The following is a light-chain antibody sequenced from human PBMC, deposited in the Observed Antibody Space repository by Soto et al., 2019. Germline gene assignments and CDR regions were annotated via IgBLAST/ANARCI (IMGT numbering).Light chain of an antibody. J-gene: IGLJ2*01. Sequence: QAVVTQEPSLTVSPGGTVTLTCGSSTGAVTSGHYPYWFHQKPGQAPRTLIYDTSNKHSWTPARFSGSLLGGKAALTLSGAQPEDDAEYYCLLSYSGGRRVFGGGTKLTVL. CDR3: LLSYSGGRRV. CDR1: TGAVTSGHY. CDR2: DTS. V-gene: IGLV7-46*01.